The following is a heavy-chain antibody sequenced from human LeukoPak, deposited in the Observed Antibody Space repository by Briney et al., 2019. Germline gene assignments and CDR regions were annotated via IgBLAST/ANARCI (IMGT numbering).Heavy chain of an antibody. J-gene: IGHJ4*02. CDR3: VSQEVVPH. CDR1: GFNFINYW. D-gene: IGHD2-15*01. Sequence: GGSLRLSCAASGFNFINYWMSWVRQAPGKGLEWVANVKEDGTTKQYVDSVKGRFTISRDHAKNSLYLQMDSLRAEDTAVYYCVSQEVVPHWGQGTLVSVSS. CDR2: VKEDGTTK. V-gene: IGHV3-7*01.